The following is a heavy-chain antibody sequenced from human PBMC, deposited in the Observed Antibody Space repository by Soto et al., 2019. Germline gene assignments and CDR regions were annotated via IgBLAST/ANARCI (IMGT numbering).Heavy chain of an antibody. V-gene: IGHV4-31*03. D-gene: IGHD2-8*01. Sequence: SETLSLTFTVSGGSISSGGYYWSWIRHHPGKGLEWIGYIYYSGSTYYNPSLKSRVTISVDTSKNQFSLKLSSVTAADTAVYYCARVKQGYCTNGVCHSDYWGQGTLVTVSS. CDR3: ARVKQGYCTNGVCHSDY. CDR1: GGSISSGGYY. CDR2: IYYSGST. J-gene: IGHJ4*02.